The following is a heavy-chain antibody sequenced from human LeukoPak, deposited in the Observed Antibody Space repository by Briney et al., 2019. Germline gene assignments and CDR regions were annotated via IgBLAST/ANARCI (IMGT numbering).Heavy chain of an antibody. CDR3: ARDLSRPSIAAAASGWFDP. J-gene: IGHJ5*02. D-gene: IGHD6-13*01. CDR1: GGSFSGYY. Sequence: PSETLSLTCAVYGGSFSGYYWSWIRQPPGKGLEWIGEINHSGSTNYNPSLKSRVTISVDTSKNQFSLKLSSVTAADTAVYYRARDLSRPSIAAAASGWFDPWGQGTLVTVSS. V-gene: IGHV4-34*01. CDR2: INHSGST.